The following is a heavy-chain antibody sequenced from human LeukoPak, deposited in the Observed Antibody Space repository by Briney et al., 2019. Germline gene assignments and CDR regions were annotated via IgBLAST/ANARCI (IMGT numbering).Heavy chain of an antibody. V-gene: IGHV3-74*01. CDR2: INSDGSST. CDR1: GFTFSRYS. CDR3: AREYSSSRYFDY. D-gene: IGHD6-6*01. J-gene: IGHJ4*02. Sequence: GSLRLSCVASGFTFSRYSMNWVRQAPGKGLVWVPRINSDGSSTSYADSVKGRFTISRDNAKNTLYLQMNSLRAEDTAVYYCAREYSSSRYFDYWGQGTLVTVSS.